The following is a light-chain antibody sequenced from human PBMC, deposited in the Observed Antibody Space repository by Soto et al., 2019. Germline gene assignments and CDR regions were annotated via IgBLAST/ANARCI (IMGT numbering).Light chain of an antibody. V-gene: IGKV1-39*01. Sequence: DIPMTQSPSTLAASVGDTVTMTCRGSRKWLAWYQKKPGKAPKLLIYAASSLQSGVPSRFSGSGSGTDFTLTISSLQPEDFATYYCQQSYSTPRTFGQGTKLEIK. J-gene: IGKJ2*01. CDR1: SRKW. CDR3: QQSYSTPRT. CDR2: AAS.